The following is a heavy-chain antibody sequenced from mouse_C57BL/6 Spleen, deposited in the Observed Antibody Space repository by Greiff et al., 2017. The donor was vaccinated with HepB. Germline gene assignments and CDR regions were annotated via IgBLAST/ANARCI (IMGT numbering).Heavy chain of an antibody. V-gene: IGHV5-6*01. Sequence: EVMLVESGGDLVKPGGSLKLSCAASGFTFSSYGMSWVRQTPDKRLEWVATISSGGSYTYYPDSVKGRFTISRDNAKNTLYLQMSSLKSEDTAMYYFSRHSRSYERFAYWGQGTLVTVSA. CDR2: ISSGGSYT. CDR1: GFTFSSYG. J-gene: IGHJ3*01. CDR3: SRHSRSYERFAY. D-gene: IGHD1-1*01.